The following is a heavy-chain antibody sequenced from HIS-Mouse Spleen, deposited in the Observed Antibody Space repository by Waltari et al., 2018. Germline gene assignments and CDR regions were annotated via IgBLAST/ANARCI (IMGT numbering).Heavy chain of an antibody. D-gene: IGHD3-22*01. CDR3: ARGEGYYDSSGYPV. J-gene: IGHJ4*02. CDR1: GFTFSSYA. V-gene: IGHV3-30-3*01. Sequence: QVQLVESGGGVVQPGRSLRLSCAASGFTFSSYAMHWVRQAPGKGLEWVAVISYDGSNKYYADSVKGRFTISRDNSKNTLYLQMNSLRAEDTAVYYCARGEGYYDSSGYPVWGQGTLVTVSS. CDR2: ISYDGSNK.